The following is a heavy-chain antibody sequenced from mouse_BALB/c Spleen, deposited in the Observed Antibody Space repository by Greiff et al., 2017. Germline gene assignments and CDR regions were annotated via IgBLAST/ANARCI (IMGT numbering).Heavy chain of an antibody. J-gene: IGHJ4*01. D-gene: IGHD1-2*01. CDR2: INPSSGYT. CDR3: AKVHYYGYDYAMDY. V-gene: IGHV1-4*02. CDR1: GYTFTSYT. Sequence: VQLQQSAAELARPGASVKMSCKASGYTFTSYTMHWVKQRPGQGLEWIGYINPSSGYTEYNQKFKDKTTLTADKSSSTAYMQLSSLTSEDSAVYYCAKVHYYGYDYAMDYWGQGTSVTVSS.